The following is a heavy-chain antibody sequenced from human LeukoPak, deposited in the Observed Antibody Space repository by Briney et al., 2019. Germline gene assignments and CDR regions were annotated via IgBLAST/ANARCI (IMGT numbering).Heavy chain of an antibody. CDR3: AIRGGGIAVARFDY. J-gene: IGHJ4*02. CDR2: INAGNGNT. D-gene: IGHD6-19*01. V-gene: IGHV1-3*01. Sequence: ASVKVSCKASGYTFTSYAMHWVRQAPGQRLEWMGWINAGNGNTKYSQKFQGRVTITRDTSASTAYMELSSLRSEDTAVYYCAIRGGGIAVARFDYWGQGTLVTVSS. CDR1: GYTFTSYA.